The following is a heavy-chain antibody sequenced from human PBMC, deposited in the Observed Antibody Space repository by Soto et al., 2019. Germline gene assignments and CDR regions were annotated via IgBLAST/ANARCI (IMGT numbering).Heavy chain of an antibody. CDR1: GFIFSSYA. CDR3: AREYSSSSGDAFDI. V-gene: IGHV3-30-3*01. CDR2: ISYDGSNK. J-gene: IGHJ3*02. D-gene: IGHD6-6*01. Sequence: GGSLRLSCAASGFIFSSYAMTWVRQAPGKGLEWVEVISYDGSNKYYADAVKGRFTISRDNAKNTVYVQMNSLRAEDTAVYYWAREYSSSSGDAFDIWGQGTMVTFSS.